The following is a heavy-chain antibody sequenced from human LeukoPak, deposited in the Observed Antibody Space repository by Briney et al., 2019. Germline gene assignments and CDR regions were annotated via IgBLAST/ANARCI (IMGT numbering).Heavy chain of an antibody. CDR1: GGTFSSYA. V-gene: IGHV1-69*13. Sequence: AASVKVSCKASGGTFSSYAISWVRQAPGQGLEWTGGIIPIFGTANYAQKFQGRVTITADESTSTAYMELSSLRSEDTAVYYCARTRSGSSWYADFNYWGQGTLVTVSS. D-gene: IGHD6-13*01. CDR3: ARTRSGSSWYADFNY. CDR2: IIPIFGTA. J-gene: IGHJ4*02.